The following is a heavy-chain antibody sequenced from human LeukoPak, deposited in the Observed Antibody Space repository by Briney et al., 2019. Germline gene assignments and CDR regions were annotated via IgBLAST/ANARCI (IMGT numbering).Heavy chain of an antibody. CDR3: AKDIRAYYYDSSGYSGGMDV. J-gene: IGHJ6*02. V-gene: IGHV3-9*01. CDR1: GFTFDDCA. D-gene: IGHD3-22*01. CDR2: ISWNSGSI. Sequence: GGSLRLSCAASGFTFDDCAMHWVRHAPGKGLEWVSGISWNSGSIGYADSVKGRFTISRDNAKNSLYLQMNSLRAEDTALYYCAKDIRAYYYDSSGYSGGMDVWGQGTTVTVSS.